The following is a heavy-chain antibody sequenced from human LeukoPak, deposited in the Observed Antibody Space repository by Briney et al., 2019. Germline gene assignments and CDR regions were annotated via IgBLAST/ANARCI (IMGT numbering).Heavy chain of an antibody. CDR1: GFTFSNYA. CDR3: AKDRSGWLRGASDI. J-gene: IGHJ3*02. CDR2: ISGSGGST. Sequence: GGSLRLSCAASGFTFSNYAMNWVRQDPKKGLEWVSGISGSGGSTDYADSAKGRFTISRDNSKNTLYLQVNSLRAEDTAVYYCAKDRSGWLRGASDIWGQGTMVTVS. D-gene: IGHD6-19*01. V-gene: IGHV3-23*01.